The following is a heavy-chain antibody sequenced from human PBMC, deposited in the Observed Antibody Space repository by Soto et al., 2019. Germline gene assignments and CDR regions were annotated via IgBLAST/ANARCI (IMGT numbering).Heavy chain of an antibody. CDR2: IYPGDSDT. D-gene: IGHD2-2*01. CDR1: GYSFTSYW. Sequence: GESLKISCKGSGYSFTSYWIGWVRQMPGKGLEWMGIIYPGDSDTRYSPSFQGQVTISADKSISTAYLQWSSLKASDTAMYYCASLSPQIVVVPAAIYYYYYGMDVWGQGTTVTVSS. V-gene: IGHV5-51*01. J-gene: IGHJ6*02. CDR3: ASLSPQIVVVPAAIYYYYYGMDV.